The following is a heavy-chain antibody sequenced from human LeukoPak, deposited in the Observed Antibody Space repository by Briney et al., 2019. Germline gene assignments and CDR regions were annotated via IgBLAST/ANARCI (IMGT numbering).Heavy chain of an antibody. CDR2: XXXDGSNK. Sequence: GRSLRLSCAASGFTFSSYAMHWVRQAPGKGLXXXXXXXXDGSNKYYADSVKGRFTISRDNSKNTLYLQMNSLRAEDTAVYYCAREGYSGCADYYYGMDVWGKGTTVTVSS. D-gene: IGHD5-12*01. V-gene: IGHV3-30*01. CDR3: AREGYSGCADYYYGMDV. J-gene: IGHJ6*04. CDR1: GFTFSSYA.